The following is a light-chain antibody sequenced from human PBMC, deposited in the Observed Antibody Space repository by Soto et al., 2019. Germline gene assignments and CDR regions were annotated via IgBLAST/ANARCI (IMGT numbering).Light chain of an antibody. CDR1: SSDVGGYNY. J-gene: IGLJ1*01. V-gene: IGLV2-14*01. CDR3: SSYTSSSTLV. Sequence: QSALTQPASVSGSPGQSITISCTGTSSDVGGYNYVFWYQQHPGKAPKLMIYDVSNGPSGVSNRFSGSKSGNTASLTISGLQAEDEADYYCSSYTSSSTLVFGTGTKVTVL. CDR2: DVS.